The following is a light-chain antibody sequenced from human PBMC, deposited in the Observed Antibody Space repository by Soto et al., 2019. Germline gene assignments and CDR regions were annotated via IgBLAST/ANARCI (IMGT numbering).Light chain of an antibody. CDR2: DAS. CDR3: QQYNSHQT. J-gene: IGKJ1*01. CDR1: QSISSW. V-gene: IGKV1-5*01. Sequence: DIQMTQSPSTLSASVGDRVTITCRASQSISSWLAWYQQKPGKAPKLLIYDASSLESGVPSRLSGSGSGTEFTLTISSLQPDDFATYYCQQYNSHQTFGQGSKVDI.